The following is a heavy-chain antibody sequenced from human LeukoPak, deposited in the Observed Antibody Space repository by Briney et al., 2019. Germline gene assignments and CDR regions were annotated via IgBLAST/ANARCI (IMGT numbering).Heavy chain of an antibody. CDR2: IYYSGST. CDR3: ARTRSGYYYGTFDY. CDR1: GGSISSYY. V-gene: IGHV4-59*01. D-gene: IGHD3-22*01. Sequence: SETLSLTCTVSGGSISSYYWSWIRQPPGKGLEWIGYIYYSGSTNYNPSLKSRVTISVDTSKKQFSLKLSSVTAADTAVYYCARTRSGYYYGTFDYWGQGTLVTVSS. J-gene: IGHJ4*02.